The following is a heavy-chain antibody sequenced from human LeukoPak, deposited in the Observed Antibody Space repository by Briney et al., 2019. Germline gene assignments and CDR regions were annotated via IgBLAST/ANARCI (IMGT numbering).Heavy chain of an antibody. Sequence: ASVKVSCKASGYTFTAYYMHWVRQAPGQGLEWMGIINPRGGTTSYAQQFQGRVTMTRDTPTSTVSMGLSSLRSEDTAVYYCARGGGGGNGYYYYWGQGTLVTVSS. V-gene: IGHV1-46*01. CDR2: INPRGGTT. CDR3: ARGGGGGNGYYYY. CDR1: GYTFTAYY. D-gene: IGHD3-22*01. J-gene: IGHJ4*02.